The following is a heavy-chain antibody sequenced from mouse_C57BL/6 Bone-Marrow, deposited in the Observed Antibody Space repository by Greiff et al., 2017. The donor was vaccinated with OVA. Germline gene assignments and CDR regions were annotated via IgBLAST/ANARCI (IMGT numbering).Heavy chain of an antibody. CDR3: ARKGGYYGSSWFAY. J-gene: IGHJ3*01. D-gene: IGHD1-1*01. V-gene: IGHV1-61*01. Sequence: QVQLQQPGAELVRPGSSVKLSCKASGYTFTSYWMDWVKQRPGQGLEWIGNIYPSDSETHYNPKFKDKATLTVDKSTSTAYMQLSNLTSEDSAVNYCARKGGYYGSSWFAYWGQGTLVTVSA. CDR1: GYTFTSYW. CDR2: IYPSDSET.